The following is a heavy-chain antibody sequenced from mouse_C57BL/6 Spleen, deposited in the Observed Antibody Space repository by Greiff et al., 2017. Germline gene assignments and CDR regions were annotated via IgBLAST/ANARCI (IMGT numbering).Heavy chain of an antibody. CDR3: AREGEGRAMDY. D-gene: IGHD3-3*01. CDR1: GYAFSSYW. CDR2: IYPGDGDT. V-gene: IGHV1-80*01. Sequence: QVQLQQSGAELVKPGASVKISCKASGYAFSSYWMNWVKQRPGKGLEWIGQIYPGDGDTNYNGKFKGKATLTADKSSSTAYMQLSSLTSEDSAVYFWAREGEGRAMDYWGQGTSVTVSS. J-gene: IGHJ4*01.